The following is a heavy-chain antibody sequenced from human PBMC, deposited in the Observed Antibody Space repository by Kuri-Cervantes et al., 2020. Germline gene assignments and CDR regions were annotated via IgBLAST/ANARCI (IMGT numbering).Heavy chain of an antibody. CDR1: VFSFSSYG. Sequence: GESLKISCAASVFSFSSYGVHWIRQAPGQGLKWVTLFWNDTTKKHYSGSVKGRFTLSRDNSKSTLYLQMNGLRPEGTAVYFCPKHLRWGQGTLVTVSS. CDR3: PKHLR. CDR2: FWNDTTKK. J-gene: IGHJ1*01. V-gene: IGHV3-30*02.